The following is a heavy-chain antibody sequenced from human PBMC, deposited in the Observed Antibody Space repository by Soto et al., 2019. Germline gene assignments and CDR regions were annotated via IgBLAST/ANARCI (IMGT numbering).Heavy chain of an antibody. V-gene: IGHV4-61*01. CDR1: GGSVSSGSYY. J-gene: IGHJ6*02. Sequence: PSETLSLTCTVSGGSVSSGSYYWSWIRQPPGKGLEWIGYIYYSGSTNYNPSLKSRVTISVDTSKNQFSLKLSSVTAADTAVYYCARDDRLGYYYSLGKLNYYYGMDVWGQGTTVTVSS. CDR2: IYYSGST. CDR3: ARDDRLGYYYSLGKLNYYYGMDV. D-gene: IGHD3-10*01.